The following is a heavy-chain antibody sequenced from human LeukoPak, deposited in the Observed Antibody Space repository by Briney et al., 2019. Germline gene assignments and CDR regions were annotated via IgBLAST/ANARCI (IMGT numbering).Heavy chain of an antibody. Sequence: GRSLRLSCAASGFTFSNYGMHWVRQAPGKGLEWVAVIWEDRSYKYYADSVKGRFTISRNNSKSSLSLQMNSLRAEDTAVYYCARYGLTAALDFWGQGTLVTVSS. J-gene: IGHJ4*02. D-gene: IGHD2-21*02. CDR2: IWEDRSYK. CDR3: ARYGLTAALDF. V-gene: IGHV3-33*03. CDR1: GFTFSNYG.